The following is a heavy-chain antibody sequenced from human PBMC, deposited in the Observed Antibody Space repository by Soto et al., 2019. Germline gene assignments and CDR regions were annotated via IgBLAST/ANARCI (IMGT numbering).Heavy chain of an antibody. CDR1: GGSISSGGYY. CDR3: ARETGGDDDSSGCPSVGWFDP. D-gene: IGHD3-22*01. V-gene: IGHV4-31*02. J-gene: IGHJ5*02. CDR2: IYYSRAT. Sequence: TLSLTCTVSGGSISSGGYYWSRLGQHPGQGLEWLGYIYYSRATYSDPSLKRRATSTVDTNKNQFPLKLSPGTDAATAEYYSARETGGDDDSSGCPSVGWFDPWGQGTLVTVSS.